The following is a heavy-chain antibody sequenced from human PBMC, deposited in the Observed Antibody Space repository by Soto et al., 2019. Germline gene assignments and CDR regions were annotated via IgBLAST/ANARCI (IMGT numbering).Heavy chain of an antibody. Sequence: SLRLSCAASGFTFSSYAMNWVRQAPGKGLEWVAVVSDSGRRTDCAESVKGRFTISRDSSKNTVYLEMNTLRAEDTAVYYCAKDRVAGAIADRFGSWGQGPLVPVSS. CDR2: VSDSGRRT. CDR3: AKDRVAGAIADRFGS. V-gene: IGHV3-23*01. CDR1: GFTFSSYA. D-gene: IGHD1-26*01. J-gene: IGHJ5*01.